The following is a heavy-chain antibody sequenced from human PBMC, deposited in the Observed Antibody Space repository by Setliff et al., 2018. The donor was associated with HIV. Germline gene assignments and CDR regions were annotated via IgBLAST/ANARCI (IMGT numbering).Heavy chain of an antibody. CDR2: IGSYSGYT. D-gene: IGHD2-2*01. CDR3: VRGHCNSDKCWYTWFDP. V-gene: IGHV1-18*01. Sequence: ASVKVSCKASGYKFTGHHIQWMRQAPGQGLEWMGWIGSYSGYTIYAQKFQDRLTMTTDTSTTTASMELRSLRSDDTAVYYCVRGHCNSDKCWYTWFDPWGQGTLVTVSS. CDR1: GYKFTGHH. J-gene: IGHJ5*02.